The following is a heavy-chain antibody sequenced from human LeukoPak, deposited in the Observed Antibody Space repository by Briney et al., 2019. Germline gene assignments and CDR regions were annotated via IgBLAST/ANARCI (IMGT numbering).Heavy chain of an antibody. CDR2: IYTSGST. V-gene: IGHV4-61*02. Sequence: PSETLSLTCTVSGGSISSGSYYWSWIRQPARKGLEWIGRIYTSGSTNYNPSLKSRVTISVDTSKNQFSLKLSSVTAADTAVYYCARGGGFERTDLDYWGQGTLVTVSS. D-gene: IGHD3-10*01. CDR1: GGSISSGSYY. CDR3: ARGGGFERTDLDY. J-gene: IGHJ4*02.